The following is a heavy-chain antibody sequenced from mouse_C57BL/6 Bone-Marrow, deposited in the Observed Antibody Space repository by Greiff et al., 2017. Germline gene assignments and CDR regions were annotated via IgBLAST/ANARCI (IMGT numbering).Heavy chain of an antibody. V-gene: IGHV1-64*01. Sequence: QVQLQQPGAELVKPGASVKLSCKASGYTFTSYWMHWVKQRPGQGLEWIGMIHPNSGSTNYNEKFKSQATLTVDKSSSTAYMQLSSLTSEDSAVYYCATKLLLRPYWYFDVWGTGTTGTVSS. CDR2: IHPNSGST. CDR3: ATKLLLRPYWYFDV. D-gene: IGHD1-1*01. CDR1: GYTFTSYW. J-gene: IGHJ1*03.